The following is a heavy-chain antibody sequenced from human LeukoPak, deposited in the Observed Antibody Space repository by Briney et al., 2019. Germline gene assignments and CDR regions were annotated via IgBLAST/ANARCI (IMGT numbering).Heavy chain of an antibody. V-gene: IGHV3-30*03. J-gene: IGHJ4*02. CDR1: GFTFSAYS. Sequence: GRSLRLSCAVSGFTFSAYSMHWVRQVPGKGLDWVAVVKEDGSFISYTSSVKGRFTISRDNSKNTVVLQMNSLRVDDTAIYYCARQSLAASGLDYWGQGMLVTVSS. D-gene: IGHD6-13*01. CDR2: VKEDGSFI. CDR3: ARQSLAASGLDY.